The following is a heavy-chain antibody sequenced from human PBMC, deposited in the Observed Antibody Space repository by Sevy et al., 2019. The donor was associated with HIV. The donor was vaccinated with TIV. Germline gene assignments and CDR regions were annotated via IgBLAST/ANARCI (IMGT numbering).Heavy chain of an antibody. CDR1: AFTLNNTW. CDR3: TTDPPGYYYGSGTAPYMDV. CDR2: IKSKSDGGTT. J-gene: IGHJ6*04. Sequence: GGSLRLSCAGSAFTLNNTWMSWVRQAPGKGLEWVGRIKSKSDGGTTDYGAPVGGRFIISRDDLKNTVYLEMNSLKSEDTGVYYCTTDPPGYYYGSGTAPYMDVWGKGTTVTVSS. D-gene: IGHD3-10*01. V-gene: IGHV3-15*05.